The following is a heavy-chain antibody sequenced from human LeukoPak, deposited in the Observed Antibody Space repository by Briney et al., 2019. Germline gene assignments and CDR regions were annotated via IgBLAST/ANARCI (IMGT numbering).Heavy chain of an antibody. CDR2: ISYDGSNK. CDR1: GFTFSSYA. D-gene: IGHD2-2*01. Sequence: PGRSLRLSCTASGFTFSSYAMHWVRQAPGKGLEWVAVISYDGSNKYYADSVKGRFTISRDNSKNTLYLQMNSLRAEDTAVYYCARDGYRSDQLPTQTTLIDYWGQGTLVTVSS. V-gene: IGHV3-30-3*01. J-gene: IGHJ4*02. CDR3: ARDGYRSDQLPTQTTLIDY.